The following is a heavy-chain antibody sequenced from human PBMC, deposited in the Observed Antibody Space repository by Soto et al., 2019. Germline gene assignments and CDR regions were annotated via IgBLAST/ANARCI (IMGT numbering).Heavy chain of an antibody. J-gene: IGHJ5*02. CDR2: INHSGST. Sequence: KPSETLSLTCAVYGGSFSGYYWTWIRQPPGTGLEWIGEINHSGSTNYNPSLKSRVNISINTSKNQFSLKLSSVTAADTAVHYCASTIFPASNWFETWGQGTLVTVSS. CDR3: ASTIFPASNWFET. V-gene: IGHV4-34*01. D-gene: IGHD3-9*01. CDR1: GGSFSGYY.